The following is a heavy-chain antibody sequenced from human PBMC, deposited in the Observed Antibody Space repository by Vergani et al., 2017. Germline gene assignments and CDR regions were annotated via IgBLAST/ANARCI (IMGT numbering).Heavy chain of an antibody. Sequence: EVHLLESGGGQVEAGGSLRLSCVASGFTFSSYAMSWVRQAPGKGLEWVSAISGSGGSTYYADSVKGRFTISRDNSKNTLYLQMNSLRAEDTAVYYCAKDLFYYGSGSYFYGMDVWGQGTTVTVSS. CDR1: GFTFSSYA. CDR2: ISGSGGST. CDR3: AKDLFYYGSGSYFYGMDV. D-gene: IGHD3-10*01. V-gene: IGHV3-23*01. J-gene: IGHJ6*02.